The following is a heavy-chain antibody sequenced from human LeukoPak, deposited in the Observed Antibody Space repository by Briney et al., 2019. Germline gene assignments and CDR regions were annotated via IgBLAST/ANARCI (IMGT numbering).Heavy chain of an antibody. D-gene: IGHD2-15*01. CDR2: ISADGSDT. V-gene: IGHV3-74*01. CDR3: ATAGGDGSRMGFDP. CDR1: GFTFRRYW. Sequence: GGSLRLSCADSGFTFRRYWMHWVRQTPGKGRVWVSCISADGSDTRYADSVKGRSTISRDNTKSTLYLQMHSLRAEDTAVYYCATAGGDGSRMGFDPWGQGTLVTVSS. J-gene: IGHJ5*02.